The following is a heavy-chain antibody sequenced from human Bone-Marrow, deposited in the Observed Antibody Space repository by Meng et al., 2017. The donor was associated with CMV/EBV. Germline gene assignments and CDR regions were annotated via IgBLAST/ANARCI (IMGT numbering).Heavy chain of an antibody. CDR3: ARDAYCGGDCSYYGMDV. Sequence: SETLSLTCTVSGGSISSSSYYWGWIRQPPGKGLEWIGYIYYSGSTNYNPSLKSRVTISVDTSKNQFSLKLSSVTAADTAVYYCARDAYCGGDCSYYGMDVWGQGTTVTVSS. CDR1: GGSISSSSYY. D-gene: IGHD2-21*01. CDR2: IYYSGST. J-gene: IGHJ6*02. V-gene: IGHV4-61*01.